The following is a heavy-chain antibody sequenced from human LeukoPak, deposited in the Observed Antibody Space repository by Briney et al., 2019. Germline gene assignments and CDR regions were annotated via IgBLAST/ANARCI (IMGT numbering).Heavy chain of an antibody. V-gene: IGHV3-23*01. D-gene: IGHD4-17*01. J-gene: IGHJ4*02. CDR2: ISGRGGST. Sequence: GGSLRLSFSASGLTLSTYAMKSVRQAPGKGLEWVSAISGRGGSTYYADSVKGRFTISRDNSKNTLYLQMNSLRAEDTAVYYCAKGGDYGDNSFDYWGQGTLVTVSS. CDR1: GLTLSTYA. CDR3: AKGGDYGDNSFDY.